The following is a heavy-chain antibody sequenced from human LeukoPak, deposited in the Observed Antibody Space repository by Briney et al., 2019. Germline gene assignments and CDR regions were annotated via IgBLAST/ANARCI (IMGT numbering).Heavy chain of an antibody. D-gene: IGHD3-9*01. J-gene: IGHJ4*02. V-gene: IGHV3-49*03. CDR1: GFTFSDYA. CDR3: TREKRYFDWFQADY. Sequence: LPWGVLRLSCTASGFTFSDYAMSWFRQAPGKGLGWVGFIRNKAYGGTAEYAASVKGRFTISRDDSKTIAYLQMNSLKTEDTAVYYCTREKRYFDWFQADYWGQGTLVTVSS. CDR2: IRNKAYGGTA.